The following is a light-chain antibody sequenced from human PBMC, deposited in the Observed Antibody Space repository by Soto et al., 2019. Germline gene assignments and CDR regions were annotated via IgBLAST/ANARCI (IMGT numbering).Light chain of an antibody. J-gene: IGLJ1*01. V-gene: IGLV1-51*02. Sequence: SVLTQPGSGSGAAGQQVTISCSGSSSNIGNNYVSWYQQLPGTAPKLLIYENNKRPSGIPDRFSGSKSGTSATLGITGLQTGDEADYYCGTWDSSLSAGVFGTGTKVTVL. CDR1: SSNIGNNY. CDR3: GTWDSSLSAGV. CDR2: ENN.